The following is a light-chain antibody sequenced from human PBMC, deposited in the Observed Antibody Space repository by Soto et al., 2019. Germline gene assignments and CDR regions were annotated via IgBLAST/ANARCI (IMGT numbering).Light chain of an antibody. CDR2: EVS. J-gene: IGLJ1*01. CDR3: CSYAGSSTYV. CDR1: SSDVGSYNL. Sequence: QSVLTQLASMSGAPGQSSTISCTGTSSDVGSYNLVSWYQQHPGKAPKLMIYEVSKRPSGVSNRFSGSKSGNTASLTISGLQAEDEADYYCCSYAGSSTYVFGTGTKVTVL. V-gene: IGLV2-23*02.